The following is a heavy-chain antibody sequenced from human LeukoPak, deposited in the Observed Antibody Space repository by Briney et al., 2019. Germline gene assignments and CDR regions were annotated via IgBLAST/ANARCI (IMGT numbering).Heavy chain of an antibody. J-gene: IGHJ5*02. V-gene: IGHV3-43*02. CDR2: ISGDGDNT. D-gene: IGHD1-26*01. Sequence: GGSLRLSCVASGFTLDDSALHWVRQAPGKGLEWISLISGDGDNTYYADSVKGRFTISRDTSTNSLYLQMSSLRAEDTAFYYCAKGVRSGTYYNCFDPWGQGTLVTVS. CDR1: GFTLDDSA. CDR3: AKGVRSGTYYNCFDP.